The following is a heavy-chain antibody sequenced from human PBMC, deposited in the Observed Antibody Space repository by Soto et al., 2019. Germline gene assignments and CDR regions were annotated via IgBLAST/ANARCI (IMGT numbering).Heavy chain of an antibody. CDR1: GFTFSSYW. V-gene: IGHV3-7*01. CDR2: IKQDGSEK. J-gene: IGHJ3*02. CDR3: ASSSRLSHKYAFDI. D-gene: IGHD6-25*01. Sequence: EVQLVESGGGLVQPGGSLRLSCAASGFTFSSYWMSWVRQAPGKGLEWVANIKQDGSEKYYVDFVKGRCTISRDNVKNSLYLQRTSMRAEGPDVYHCASSSRLSHKYAFDIWGQGTMVTVSS.